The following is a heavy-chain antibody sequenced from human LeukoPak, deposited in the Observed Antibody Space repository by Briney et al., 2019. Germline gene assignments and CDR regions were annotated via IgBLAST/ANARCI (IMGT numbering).Heavy chain of an antibody. CDR2: MNPNSGNT. Sequence: GASVKVSCKASGYTFTSYDINWVRQATGQGLEWMGWMNPNSGNTGYAQKFQGRVTMTRNTSISTAYKELSSLRSEDTAVYYCARVSYSSGWYGVDYWGQGTLVTVSS. J-gene: IGHJ4*02. V-gene: IGHV1-8*01. CDR3: ARVSYSSGWYGVDY. D-gene: IGHD6-19*01. CDR1: GYTFTSYD.